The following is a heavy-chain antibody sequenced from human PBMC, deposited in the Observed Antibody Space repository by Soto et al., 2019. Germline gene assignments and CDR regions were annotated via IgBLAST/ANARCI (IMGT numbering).Heavy chain of an antibody. CDR2: ISGSGGRT. CDR1: GFSFNKYA. V-gene: IGHV3-23*01. Sequence: EVQLLESGGGLVQPGGSLRLSCAASGFSFNKYAMTWVRQAPGKGLEWVAAISGSGGRTHYADSVKGRFTISRDNSKNILHLQMNSLRVEDTAVFYCARTTTIFGAGLDWGQGTLVSVSS. J-gene: IGHJ4*02. D-gene: IGHD3-3*01. CDR3: ARTTTIFGAGLD.